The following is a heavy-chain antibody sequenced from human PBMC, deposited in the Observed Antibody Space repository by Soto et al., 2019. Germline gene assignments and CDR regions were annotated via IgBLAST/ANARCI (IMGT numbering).Heavy chain of an antibody. CDR3: AKDGGIAVINWFDP. V-gene: IGHV1-3*01. Sequence: QVQLVQSGAEVKKAGASVKVSCKASGYTFTNYAIHWVRQAPGQSLEWMGWIDAGNGKTKYSQKFQGRITITRETSASTVYMEMRTLTSEDTATYYCAKDGGIAVINWFDPWGQGTQVTVSS. CDR2: IDAGNGKT. J-gene: IGHJ5*02. CDR1: GYTFTNYA. D-gene: IGHD2-21*01.